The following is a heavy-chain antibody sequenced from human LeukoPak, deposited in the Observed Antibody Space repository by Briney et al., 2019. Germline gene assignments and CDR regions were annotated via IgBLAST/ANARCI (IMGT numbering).Heavy chain of an antibody. CDR1: GFTFSSYA. Sequence: PGGSLRLSCAASGFTFSSYAMHWVRQAPGKGLEWVAVISYDGSNKYYADSVKGRFTISRDNSKNTLYLQMNSRRAEDTAVYYCARGYERYSSSWYLGYWGQGTLVTVSS. CDR2: ISYDGSNK. D-gene: IGHD6-13*01. V-gene: IGHV3-30-3*01. J-gene: IGHJ4*02. CDR3: ARGYERYSSSWYLGY.